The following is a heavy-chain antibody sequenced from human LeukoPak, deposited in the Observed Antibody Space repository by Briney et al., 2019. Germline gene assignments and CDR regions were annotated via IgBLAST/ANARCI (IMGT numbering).Heavy chain of an antibody. CDR1: GGSISSSSYY. V-gene: IGHV4-39*07. Sequence: PSETLSLTCTVSGGSISSSSYYWGWIRQPPGKGLEWIGSIYYSGSTYYNPSLKSRVTISVDTSKNQFSLKLSSVTAADTAVYYCARGVVFGSSWYYSDYYYYGMDVWGQGTTVTVSS. CDR2: IYYSGST. D-gene: IGHD6-13*01. J-gene: IGHJ6*02. CDR3: ARGVVFGSSWYYSDYYYYGMDV.